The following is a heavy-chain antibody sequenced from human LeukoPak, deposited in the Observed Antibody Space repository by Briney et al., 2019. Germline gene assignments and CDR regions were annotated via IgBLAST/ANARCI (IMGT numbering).Heavy chain of an antibody. CDR2: IIPIFGAA. CDR1: VGTFTSYA. D-gene: IGHD2-2*01. J-gene: IGHJ4*02. Sequence: SSVKVSCKASVGTFTSYAICWVRHAPGQGLEWMGGIIPIFGAANYAQKFQGRVTITADDTTSTPYTGMRSPRSEDTAVYYCARGTPKLKYCSRTSCLFYWGQGGLVGVSS. CDR3: ARGTPKLKYCSRTSCLFY. V-gene: IGHV1-69*13.